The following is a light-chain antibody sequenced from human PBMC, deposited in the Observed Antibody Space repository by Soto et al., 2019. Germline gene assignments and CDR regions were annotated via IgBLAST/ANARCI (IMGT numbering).Light chain of an antibody. V-gene: IGKV1-5*03. J-gene: IGKJ1*01. Sequence: DIQITQSASTLSASVGDRVTITCRASQSISSWLAWYQQKPGKAPKLLIYKASSLESGVPSRFSGSGSGTEFTLTISSLQPDDFATYYCQQYNNSPWTFGQGTKVEIK. CDR3: QQYNNSPWT. CDR1: QSISSW. CDR2: KAS.